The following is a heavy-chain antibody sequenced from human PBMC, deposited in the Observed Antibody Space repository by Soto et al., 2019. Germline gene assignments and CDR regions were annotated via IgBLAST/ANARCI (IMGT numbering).Heavy chain of an antibody. J-gene: IGHJ4*02. D-gene: IGHD4-17*01. CDR3: AGTEDDYGDYVYDDY. Sequence: EVQLVESGGGLVQPGGSLRLSCAASGFTFSSYSMNWVRQAPGKGLEWVSYISSSSSTIYYADSVKGRFTISRDNAKNSLYLQMNSLRAEDTAVCYCAGTEDDYGDYVYDDYWGQGTLVTVSS. V-gene: IGHV3-48*01. CDR2: ISSSSSTI. CDR1: GFTFSSYS.